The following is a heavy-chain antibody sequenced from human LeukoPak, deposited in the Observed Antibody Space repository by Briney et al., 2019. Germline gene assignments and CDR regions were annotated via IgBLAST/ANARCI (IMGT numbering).Heavy chain of an antibody. Sequence: ASVKVSCKVSGYTRIELSMQWVRQAPGKGLEWMGGFDFESGETIYAQKFQGRVTMTEDTSTDTAYMELSSLRYEDTAVYYCATHTIFGVVTYALHVWRRGTLVTVSS. J-gene: IGHJ3*01. CDR1: GYTRIELS. CDR3: ATHTIFGVVTYALHV. CDR2: FDFESGET. D-gene: IGHD3-3*01. V-gene: IGHV1-24*01.